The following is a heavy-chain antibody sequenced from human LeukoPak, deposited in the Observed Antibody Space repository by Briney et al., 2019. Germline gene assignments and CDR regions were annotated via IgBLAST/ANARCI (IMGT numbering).Heavy chain of an antibody. CDR2: IRPDGSEQ. CDR1: GFTFTNFW. D-gene: IGHD4-11*01. J-gene: IGHJ4*02. V-gene: IGHV3-7*01. Sequence: SGGSLRLSCAASGFTFTNFWMNWIRRAPGRGLEWVANIRPDGSEQFYVDSVKGRFTISRDNAKNSVYLQMNSLRADDTAVYYCAGRDSARNPWAYWGQGTLVTVST. CDR3: AGRDSARNPWAY.